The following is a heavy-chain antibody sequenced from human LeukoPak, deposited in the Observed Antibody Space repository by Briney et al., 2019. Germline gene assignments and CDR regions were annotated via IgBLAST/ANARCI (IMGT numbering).Heavy chain of an antibody. J-gene: IGHJ3*02. CDR2: ISGSGGST. Sequence: GGSLRLSCAASGFTFNNYAMSWVRQAPGKGLEWVSAISGSGGSTYYADSVKGRFTISRDISKNTLYLQMNSLRAEDTAVYYCAKQVVAYYYDSSGYYHDAFDIWGQGTMVTVSS. CDR1: GFTFNNYA. CDR3: AKQVVAYYYDSSGYYHDAFDI. D-gene: IGHD3-22*01. V-gene: IGHV3-23*01.